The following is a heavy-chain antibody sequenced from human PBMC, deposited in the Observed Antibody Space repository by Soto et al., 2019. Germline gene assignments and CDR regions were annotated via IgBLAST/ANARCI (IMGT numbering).Heavy chain of an antibody. D-gene: IGHD3-10*01. CDR1: GFTFSSYA. CDR3: VLWPPYYFDY. Sequence: GGSLRLSCAASGFTFSSYAMSWVRQAPGEGLEWVSAISGSGGTTYYADSVKGRFTISRDNSKNTLYLQMNSLRAEDTAVYYCVLWPPYYFDYWGQGTLVTVSS. J-gene: IGHJ4*02. CDR2: ISGSGGTT. V-gene: IGHV3-23*01.